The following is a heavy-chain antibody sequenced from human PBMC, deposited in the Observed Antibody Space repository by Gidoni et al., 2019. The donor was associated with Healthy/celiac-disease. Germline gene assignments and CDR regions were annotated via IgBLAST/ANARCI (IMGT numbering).Heavy chain of an antibody. V-gene: IGHV1-2*04. D-gene: IGHD6-19*01. CDR1: GYTFTGYY. Sequence: QVQLVQSGAEVQKPGASVKVSCKASGYTFTGYYMHWVRQAPGQGLEWMGWINPNSGGTNYAQKFQGWVTMTRDTSISTAYMELSRLRSDDTAVYYCARDRGYGAVAGRDAFDIWGQGTMVTVSS. CDR3: ARDRGYGAVAGRDAFDI. CDR2: INPNSGGT. J-gene: IGHJ3*02.